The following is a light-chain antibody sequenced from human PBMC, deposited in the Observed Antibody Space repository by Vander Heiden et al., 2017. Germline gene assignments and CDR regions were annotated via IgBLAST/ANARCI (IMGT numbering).Light chain of an antibody. CDR1: QGISSY. J-gene: IGKJ1*01. Sequence: NHAASTLSASTGDSVTITCRGSQGISSYFGWYQQQPGKAPKLLIYAASTLQSGVPSRFSGSASGTDFTLTISRLPDEDFATYCCQRYYSYPWTFGEGTKVEIK. CDR3: QRYYSYPWT. V-gene: IGKV1-8*01. CDR2: AAS.